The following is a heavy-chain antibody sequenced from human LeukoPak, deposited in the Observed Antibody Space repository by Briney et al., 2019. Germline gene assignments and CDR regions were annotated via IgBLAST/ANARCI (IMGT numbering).Heavy chain of an antibody. CDR1: GFTVSSNY. D-gene: IGHD5-18*01. Sequence: PGGSLRLSCAASGFTVSSNYMSWVRQAPGKGLEWVSLIFSGGNTYYADSVKGRFTISRHNSGNTLYLQMNSLRAEDTAVYYCARVGPGYTYVYGAPYYFDSRGQGTLVTVSS. J-gene: IGHJ4*02. V-gene: IGHV3-53*04. CDR3: ARVGPGYTYVYGAPYYFDS. CDR2: IFSGGNT.